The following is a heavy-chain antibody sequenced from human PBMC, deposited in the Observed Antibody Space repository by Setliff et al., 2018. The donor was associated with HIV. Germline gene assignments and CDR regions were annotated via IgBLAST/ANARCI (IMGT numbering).Heavy chain of an antibody. Sequence: SETLSLTCTVSGDSASNSRYYWAWIRQPPGKGLEYIGSIHYDEKTYYNPSLKSRVTISVDTSKNQFSLNLTSVTAADTAVYYCARVGGQWLSGYYYYYAMDVWGQGNTGHRLL. CDR1: GDSASNSRYY. CDR3: ARVGGQWLSGYYYYYAMDV. J-gene: IGHJ6*02. D-gene: IGHD6-19*01. V-gene: IGHV4-39*01. CDR2: IHYDEKT.